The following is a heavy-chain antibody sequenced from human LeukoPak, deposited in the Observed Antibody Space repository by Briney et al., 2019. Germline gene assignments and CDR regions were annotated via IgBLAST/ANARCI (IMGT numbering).Heavy chain of an antibody. CDR2: ISYDGSNK. J-gene: IGHJ4*02. V-gene: IGHV3-30*18. D-gene: IGHD3-22*01. Sequence: AGGSLRLSCAASGFTFSSYGMHWVRQAPGKGLEWVAVISYDGSNKNYAGSVKGRLTISRDISKNTLYLQMNSLRAEDTAVYYCAKRLGYYDSSEGYFDYWGQGTLVTVSS. CDR3: AKRLGYYDSSEGYFDY. CDR1: GFTFSSYG.